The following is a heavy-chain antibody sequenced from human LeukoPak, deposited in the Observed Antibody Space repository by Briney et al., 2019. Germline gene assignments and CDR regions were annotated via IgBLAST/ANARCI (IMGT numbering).Heavy chain of an antibody. J-gene: IGHJ6*03. CDR2: ISGSGGST. D-gene: IGHD4-11*01. CDR3: AKDLGVTGYYYYYMDV. V-gene: IGHV3-23*01. Sequence: PGGSLRLSCAASGFTFSSYAMSWVRQAPGKGLEWVSGISGSGGSTYYADSVKGRFTISRDNSKNTLYLQMNSLRPEDTAVYYCAKDLGVTGYYYYYMDVWGKGTTVTVSS. CDR1: GFTFSSYA.